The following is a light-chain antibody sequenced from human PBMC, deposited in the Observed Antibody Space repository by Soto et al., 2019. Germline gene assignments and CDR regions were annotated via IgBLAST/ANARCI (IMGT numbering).Light chain of an antibody. V-gene: IGKV1-39*01. CDR1: QSISNH. J-gene: IGKJ2*01. CDR3: QQSYIMSEGYT. CDR2: AAS. Sequence: DIQVTQSPSSLSASAGDRVTITCRASQSISNHLNWYQQKPGKAPKLLIYAASSLQSGVPSRFSGSGSGTDFTLTITSLQPEDFVTYYCQQSYIMSEGYTFGQGTKLEIK.